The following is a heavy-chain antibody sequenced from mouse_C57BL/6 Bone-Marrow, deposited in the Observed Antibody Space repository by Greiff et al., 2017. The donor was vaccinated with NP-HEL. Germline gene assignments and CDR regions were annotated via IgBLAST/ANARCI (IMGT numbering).Heavy chain of an antibody. J-gene: IGHJ4*01. V-gene: IGHV1-81*01. CDR2: IYPRSGNT. CDR1: GYTFTSYG. Sequence: QVHVKQSGAELARPGASVKLSCKASGYTFTSYGISWVKQRTGQGLEWIGEIYPRSGNTYYTAKFKGKATLTADKSSSTAYMELRSLTSEDSAVYFCARYRYAMDYWGQGTSVTVSS. CDR3: ARYRYAMDY. D-gene: IGHD2-14*01.